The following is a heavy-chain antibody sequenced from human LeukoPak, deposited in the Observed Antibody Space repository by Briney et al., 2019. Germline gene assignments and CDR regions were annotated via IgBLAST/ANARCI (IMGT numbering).Heavy chain of an antibody. J-gene: IGHJ4*02. V-gene: IGHV3-7*05. CDR1: GFTFSSYW. D-gene: IGHD6-13*01. CDR2: IKQDGSEK. Sequence: GGSLRLSCADSGFTFSSYWMSWVRQAPGKGLEWVANIKQDGSEKYYVDSVKGRFTISRDNAKNSLYLQMNSLRAEDTAVYYCARGKYSSSWSIDYWGQGTLVTVPS. CDR3: ARGKYSSSWSIDY.